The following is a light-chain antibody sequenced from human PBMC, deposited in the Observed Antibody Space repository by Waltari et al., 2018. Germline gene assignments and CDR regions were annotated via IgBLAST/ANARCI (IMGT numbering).Light chain of an antibody. Sequence: EIVLTQSPGTLSLSPGERATLSCRASQSVGRNYLAWYQQKPGQAPRLLIYIASSRASGTPDGFSGSGSGTDFTLTISRLEPEDFAVYYCHQHAYAPLTFGGGTRVEI. CDR2: IAS. CDR1: QSVGRNY. V-gene: IGKV3-20*01. CDR3: HQHAYAPLT. J-gene: IGKJ4*01.